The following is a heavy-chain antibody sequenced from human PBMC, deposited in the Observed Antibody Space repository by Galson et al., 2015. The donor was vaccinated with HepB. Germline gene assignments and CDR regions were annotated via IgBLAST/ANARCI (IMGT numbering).Heavy chain of an antibody. Sequence: SLRLSCAASGFTFSSYGMHWVRQAPGKGLEWVALMYADERNKWYVESVKGRFTISRDTSKNTLYLQMNSLRADDTAVYYCARGVYGGNFDFDYWGQGTLVTVSS. CDR1: GFTFSSYG. D-gene: IGHD4-23*01. CDR3: ARGVYGGNFDFDY. J-gene: IGHJ4*02. CDR2: MYADERNK. V-gene: IGHV3-33*01.